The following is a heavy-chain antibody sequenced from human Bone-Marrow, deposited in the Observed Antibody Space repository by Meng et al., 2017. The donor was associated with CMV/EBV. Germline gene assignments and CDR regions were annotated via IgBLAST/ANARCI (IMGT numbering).Heavy chain of an antibody. J-gene: IGHJ6*02. V-gene: IGHV6-1*01. CDR1: GDSVSSNSVT. CDR3: TRDNRGDYYAMDV. D-gene: IGHD3-10*01. Sequence: SQTLSLTCAIFGDSVSSNSVTWNWIRQSPSRGLEWLGRTYHRSKWYNDYAVSVKSRITINSDTSKNQFSLQLNSVTPEDTAMYYCTRDNRGDYYAMDVWGQGTTVTVSS. CDR2: TYHRSKWYN.